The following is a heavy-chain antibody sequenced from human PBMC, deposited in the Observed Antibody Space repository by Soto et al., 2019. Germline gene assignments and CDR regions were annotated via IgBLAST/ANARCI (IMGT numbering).Heavy chain of an antibody. V-gene: IGHV3-33*01. D-gene: IGHD3-3*01. Sequence: QVQVVESGGGVVQPGRSLRLSCAASGFTFSSFGMHWVRQAPGKGLEWVSLIWYDGSKKSYGDSVKGRFTISRDNSRNTVYLQMNSLRADDTAVYYCARDASYYRLWSVYYPSRNGMDVWGQGTTVTVSS. CDR1: GFTFSSFG. CDR2: IWYDGSKK. CDR3: ARDASYYRLWSVYYPSRNGMDV. J-gene: IGHJ6*02.